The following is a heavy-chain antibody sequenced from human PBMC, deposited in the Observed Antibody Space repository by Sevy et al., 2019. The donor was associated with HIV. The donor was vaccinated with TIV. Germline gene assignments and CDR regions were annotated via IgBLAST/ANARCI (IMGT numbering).Heavy chain of an antibody. J-gene: IGHJ4*02. CDR1: GSTLTQLS. CDR3: ASTRDYYASNGYYFDF. CDR2: FDPEDGKT. D-gene: IGHD3-22*01. Sequence: ASVKVSCKVSGSTLTQLSMHWVRQAPGIGLEWMVTFDPEDGKTLYAQKFQGRVTMTEDTSTHTAYMELSSLTSEDTAIYYCASTRDYYASNGYYFDFWGQGTLVTVSS. V-gene: IGHV1-24*01.